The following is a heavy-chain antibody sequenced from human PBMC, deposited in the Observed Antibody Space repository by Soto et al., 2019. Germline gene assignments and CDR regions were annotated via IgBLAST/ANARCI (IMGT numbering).Heavy chain of an antibody. D-gene: IGHD6-6*01. Sequence: VASVKVSCKASGYTFTSYGISWVRQAPGQGLEWMGWISAYNGNTNYAQKLQGRVTMTTDTSTSTAYMELRSLRSDDTAVYYCARDIGSRAARRATLGMDVWGQGTTVTVSS. J-gene: IGHJ6*02. CDR3: ARDIGSRAARRATLGMDV. CDR1: GYTFTSYG. CDR2: ISAYNGNT. V-gene: IGHV1-18*04.